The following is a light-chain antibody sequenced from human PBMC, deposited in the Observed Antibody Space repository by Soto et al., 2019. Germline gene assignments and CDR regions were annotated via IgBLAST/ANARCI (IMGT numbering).Light chain of an antibody. J-gene: IGLJ1*01. V-gene: IGLV1-47*02. CDR3: AAWDDSLSGYV. Sequence: QLVLSQPPSASGTPGQRVTISCSGTSSNIGNNFVYWYHQLPGTAPKLLIYSNNQRPSGVPDRFSGSKSGTSASLAISGLRSEDEADYYCAAWDDSLSGYVFGTGTKLTVL. CDR1: SSNIGNNF. CDR2: SNN.